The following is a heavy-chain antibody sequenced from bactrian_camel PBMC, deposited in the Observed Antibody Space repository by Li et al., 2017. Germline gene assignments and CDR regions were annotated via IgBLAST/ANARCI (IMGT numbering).Heavy chain of an antibody. D-gene: IGHD1*01. J-gene: IGHJ4*01. CDR2: ISADGST. V-gene: IGHV3S55*01. Sequence: SGFTFDDSDMNWYRQAPGKQCGLVSTISADGSTYYDDSVKGRFAISRDNAKRTLHLQMNFLKPEDTAICHCAAASSGWRLWGQCSQILTYWTQGTQVTVS. CDR1: GFTFDDSD.